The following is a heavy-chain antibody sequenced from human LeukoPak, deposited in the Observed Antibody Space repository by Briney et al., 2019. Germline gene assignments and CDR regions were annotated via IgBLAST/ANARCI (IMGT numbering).Heavy chain of an antibody. V-gene: IGHV1-24*01. Sequence: ASVKVSCKVSGYTLTELSMHWVRQAPGKGLEWMGGFDPEDGETIYAQKFQGRVTMTEDTSTDTAYMELSSLRSEDTAVYYCATYRGSYSAFDIWGQGTMVTVSS. CDR2: FDPEDGET. J-gene: IGHJ3*02. CDR1: GYTLTELS. D-gene: IGHD1-26*01. CDR3: ATYRGSYSAFDI.